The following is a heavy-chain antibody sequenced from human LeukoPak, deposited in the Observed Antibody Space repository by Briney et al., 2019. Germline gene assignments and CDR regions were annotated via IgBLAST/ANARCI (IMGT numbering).Heavy chain of an antibody. V-gene: IGHV3-21*01. CDR2: ITGSSSYI. CDR1: GFTFSTYY. D-gene: IGHD3-22*01. CDR3: ARATYYYDSSGYYVFYFDN. J-gene: IGHJ4*02. Sequence: SGGSLRLSCAASGFTFSTYYMNWVRQAPGKGLEWVSFITGSSSYIYYTDSVKGRFTISRDNAKNSLFLQMNSLRDEDTAVYYCARATYYYDSSGYYVFYFDNWGQGTLVTVSS.